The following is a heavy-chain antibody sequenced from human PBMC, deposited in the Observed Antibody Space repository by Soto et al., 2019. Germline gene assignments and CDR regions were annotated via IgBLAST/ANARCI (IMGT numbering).Heavy chain of an antibody. D-gene: IGHD3-22*01. CDR1: GFTFSSYA. CDR2: ISYDGSNK. V-gene: IGHV3-30-3*01. CDR3: ARDGGSMIVAAFDI. J-gene: IGHJ3*02. Sequence: QVQLVESGGVVVQPGRSLRLSCAASGFTFSSYAMHWVRQAPGEGLEWVAVISYDGSNKYYADSVKGRFTISRDNSKNTLYLQMNSLRAEDTAVYYCARDGGSMIVAAFDIWGQGTMVTVSS.